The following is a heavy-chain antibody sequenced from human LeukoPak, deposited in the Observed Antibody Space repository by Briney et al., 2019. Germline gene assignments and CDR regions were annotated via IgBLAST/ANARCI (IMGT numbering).Heavy chain of an antibody. J-gene: IGHJ4*02. CDR1: GYTFTSYA. CDR2: INAGNGNT. Sequence: ASVKVSCKASGYTFTSYAMHWVRQAPGQRLEWMGWINAGNGNTKYSQKFQGRVTITRDTSASTAYMELSSLRSEDTAVYYCATEVGATPFFDYWGQGTLVTVSS. CDR3: ATEVGATPFFDY. V-gene: IGHV1-3*01. D-gene: IGHD1-26*01.